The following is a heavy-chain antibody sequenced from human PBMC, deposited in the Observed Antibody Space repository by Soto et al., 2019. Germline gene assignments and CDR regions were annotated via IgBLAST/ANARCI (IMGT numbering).Heavy chain of an antibody. D-gene: IGHD3-16*01. V-gene: IGHV1-8*01. CDR3: ARGPIASYDYVLGRQRFQKYYGMDV. Sequence: GASVKVSCKASGYTFTSYDINWVRQATGQGLEWMGWMNPNSGNTGYAQKFQGRVTMTRNTSISTAYMELSSLRSEDTAVYYCARGPIASYDYVLGRQRFQKYYGMDVWGQGTTVTV. J-gene: IGHJ6*02. CDR1: GYTFTSYD. CDR2: MNPNSGNT.